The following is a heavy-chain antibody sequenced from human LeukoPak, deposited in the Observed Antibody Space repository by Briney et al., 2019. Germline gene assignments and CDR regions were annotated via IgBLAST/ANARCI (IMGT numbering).Heavy chain of an antibody. D-gene: IGHD1-1*01. J-gene: IGHJ5*02. Sequence: PGRSLRLSCAASGFTFSSYSMNWVRQAPGKGLEWVSSISSSSSYIYNADSVKGRFTISRDNAKNLLYLQMNSLRVEDTAVYYCARDSFNWKLDPWGQGTLVTVSS. CDR1: GFTFSSYS. V-gene: IGHV3-21*01. CDR3: ARDSFNWKLDP. CDR2: ISSSSSYI.